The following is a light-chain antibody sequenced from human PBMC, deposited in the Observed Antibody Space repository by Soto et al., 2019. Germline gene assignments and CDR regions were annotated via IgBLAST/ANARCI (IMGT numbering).Light chain of an antibody. CDR2: GIY. J-gene: IGKJ5*01. CDR1: QVLGTN. Sequence: EIVMTQSPGTLSVSPGETATVSCRASQVLGTNLAWYQQKPGQSPTLLIYGIYIRSTGVPVRFTGSGSGTEFTLTITSLQSEDFATYFCQQYNYWPPITFGQGTRLEIK. CDR3: QQYNYWPPIT. V-gene: IGKV3-15*01.